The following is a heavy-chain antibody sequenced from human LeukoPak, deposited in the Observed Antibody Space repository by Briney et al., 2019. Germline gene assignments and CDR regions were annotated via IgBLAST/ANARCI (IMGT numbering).Heavy chain of an antibody. J-gene: IGHJ4*02. Sequence: SETLSLTCAVYGGSFSGYYWSWIRQPPGKGLEWIGEINHSGSTNYNPSLKSRVTISVDTSKNQFSLKLSSVTAADTAVYYCARGVNKGYYYDGSGYYSKPTFDYWGQGTLVTVSS. CDR1: GGSFSGYY. CDR3: ARGVNKGYYYDGSGYYSKPTFDY. V-gene: IGHV4-34*01. D-gene: IGHD3-22*01. CDR2: INHSGST.